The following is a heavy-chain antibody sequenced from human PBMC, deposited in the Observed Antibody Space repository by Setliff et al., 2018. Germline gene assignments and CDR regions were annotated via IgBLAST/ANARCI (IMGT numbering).Heavy chain of an antibody. Sequence: SVKVSCKASGGTFSSYAISWVRQAPGQGLEWMGGIIPIFGIANYAQKFQGRVTITADESMSTAYMELSSLRSEDTAVYYCARSSLLSEQQSDAFDIWGQGTMVTVSS. V-gene: IGHV1-69*13. J-gene: IGHJ3*02. CDR2: IIPIFGIA. D-gene: IGHD6-13*01. CDR1: GGTFSSYA. CDR3: ARSSLLSEQQSDAFDI.